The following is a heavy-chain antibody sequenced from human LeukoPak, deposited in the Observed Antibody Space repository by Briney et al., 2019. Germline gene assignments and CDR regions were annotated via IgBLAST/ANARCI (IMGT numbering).Heavy chain of an antibody. Sequence: GGSLRLSCAAYGFTFSSYAITWVRQAPGKGLEWVSAISGSGGSTYYADSVKGRFTISRDNSKNTLYLQMNSLRAEDTAVYYCARESGTTETSCFDYWGQGTLVTVSS. CDR2: ISGSGGST. J-gene: IGHJ4*02. CDR1: GFTFSSYA. V-gene: IGHV3-23*01. CDR3: ARESGTTETSCFDY. D-gene: IGHD1-1*01.